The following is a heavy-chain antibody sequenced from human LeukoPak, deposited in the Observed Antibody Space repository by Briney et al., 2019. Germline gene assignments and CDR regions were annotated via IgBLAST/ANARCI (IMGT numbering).Heavy chain of an antibody. V-gene: IGHV3-23*01. D-gene: IGHD1-26*01. CDR3: AKGREWELLNPYDY. Sequence: GGSLRLSRAASGFTYSSYAMSWVRQAPWKGLEWVSAISGSGGSTYYADSVKGRFTISRDNSKNTLYLQMNSLRAEDTAVYYCAKGREWELLNPYDYWCQGALVTVSS. CDR1: GFTYSSYA. J-gene: IGHJ4*02. CDR2: ISGSGGST.